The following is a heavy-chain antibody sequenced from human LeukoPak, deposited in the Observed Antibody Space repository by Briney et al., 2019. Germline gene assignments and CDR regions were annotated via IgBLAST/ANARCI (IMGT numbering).Heavy chain of an antibody. J-gene: IGHJ6*02. V-gene: IGHV3-30*18. D-gene: IGHD3-10*01. CDR2: ISYDGSNK. CDR3: AKENYDSGSSGMDV. Sequence: PGGSLRLSCAASGFTFSSYGMHGVRQAPGKGLEWVAVISYDGSNKYYADSVKGRFTISRDNPNNTLYLQMNCLRVEDTAVYYCAKENYDSGSSGMDVWGQGTTVTVSS. CDR1: GFTFSSYG.